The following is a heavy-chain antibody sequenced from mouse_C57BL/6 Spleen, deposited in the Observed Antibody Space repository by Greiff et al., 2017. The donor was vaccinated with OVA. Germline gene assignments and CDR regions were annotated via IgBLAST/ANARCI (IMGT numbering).Heavy chain of an antibody. V-gene: IGHV1-42*01. CDR3: AGGSGFSFDY. CDR2: INPSTGGT. Sequence: EVQLQQSGPELVKPGASVKISCKASGYSFTGYYMNWVKQSPEKSLEWIGEINPSTGGTTYNQKFKAKATLTVDKSSSTAYMQLKSLTSEDSAVYYCAGGSGFSFDYWGQGTTLTVSS. J-gene: IGHJ2*01. D-gene: IGHD3-2*02. CDR1: GYSFTGYY.